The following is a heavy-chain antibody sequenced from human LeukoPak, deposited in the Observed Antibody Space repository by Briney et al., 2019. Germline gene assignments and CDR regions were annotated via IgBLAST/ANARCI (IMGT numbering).Heavy chain of an antibody. CDR1: GGSIGSYY. J-gene: IGHJ5*02. D-gene: IGHD1-26*01. Sequence: SETLSLTCTVSGGSIGSYYWSWIRQPPGKGLEWIGYIYYSGSTNYNPSLKSRVTISVDTSKNQFSLKLSSVTAADTAVYYCARDLVVGATTTNWFDPWGQGTLVTVSS. CDR2: IYYSGST. CDR3: ARDLVVGATTTNWFDP. V-gene: IGHV4-59*01.